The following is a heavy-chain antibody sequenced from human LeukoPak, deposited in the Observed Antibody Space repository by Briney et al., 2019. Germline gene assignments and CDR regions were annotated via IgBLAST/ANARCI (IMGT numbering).Heavy chain of an antibody. V-gene: IGHV3-11*06. Sequence: GGSLRLSCAASGFTFSDCYMNWIRQAPGKGLEWVSYISSSSSYTNYADSVEGRFTISRDNAKNSLYLQMNSLRAEDTAVYYCARDFGSGSYLDYWGQGTLVIVSS. CDR1: GFTFSDCY. J-gene: IGHJ4*02. CDR2: ISSSSSYT. D-gene: IGHD3-10*01. CDR3: ARDFGSGSYLDY.